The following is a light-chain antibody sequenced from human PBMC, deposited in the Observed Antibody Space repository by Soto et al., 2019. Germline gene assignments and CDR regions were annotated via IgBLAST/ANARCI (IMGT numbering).Light chain of an antibody. V-gene: IGKV3-11*01. CDR3: QQRGNWIT. CDR2: DAS. CDR1: QSVSSY. J-gene: IGKJ5*01. Sequence: EIVLTQSPSTLSFSPAERATLCLRASQSVSSYLAWYQQKSGQAPRLLMYDASNRATGIPARFSGSGSGTDFTLAISSLEPEDFAVYYCQQRGNWITFGQGTRLEI.